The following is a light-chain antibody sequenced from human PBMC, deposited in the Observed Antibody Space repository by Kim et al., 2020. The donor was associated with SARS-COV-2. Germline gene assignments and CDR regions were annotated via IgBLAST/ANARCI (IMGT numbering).Light chain of an antibody. J-gene: IGKJ4*01. CDR2: GAS. Sequence: DIQMTQSPSSLSASVGDRVTITCQASQGINNYLNWYHQKPGKAPKLLIHGASNLETGVSSRFNGSGSGTHFAFIISSLQPEDIATYYCQQYINLPLTFGGGTKMDIK. V-gene: IGKV1-33*01. CDR3: QQYINLPLT. CDR1: QGINNY.